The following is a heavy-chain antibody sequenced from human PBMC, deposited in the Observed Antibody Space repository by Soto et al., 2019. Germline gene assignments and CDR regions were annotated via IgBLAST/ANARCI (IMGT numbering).Heavy chain of an antibody. J-gene: IGHJ5*02. CDR3: ARVLWFGSYYPTGGWFDP. V-gene: IGHV4-31*03. D-gene: IGHD3-10*01. CDR2: IYYSGST. Sequence: QVQLQGSGPGLVKPSQTLSLTCTVSGGSISSGGYYWSWIRQHPGKGLEWIGYIYYSGSTYYNPSLKSRVTISVDTSKNQFSLKLSSVTAADTAVYYCARVLWFGSYYPTGGWFDPWGQGTLVTVSS. CDR1: GGSISSGGYY.